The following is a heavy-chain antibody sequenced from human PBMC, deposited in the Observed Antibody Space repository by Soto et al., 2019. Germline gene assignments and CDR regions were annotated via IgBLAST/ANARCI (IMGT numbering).Heavy chain of an antibody. CDR2: IWYDGSNK. CDR1: GFTFSRYG. J-gene: IGHJ6*02. Sequence: GGSLRLSCAASGFTFSRYGMHWGRQAPGKGLEWVAVIWYDGSNKYYADSVKGRSTISRDNSKNTLYLQMNSLRAEDTAVYYCARAYYDFWSGYYRGGRDYYYGMDVWGQGTTVTVSS. D-gene: IGHD3-3*01. V-gene: IGHV3-33*01. CDR3: ARAYYDFWSGYYRGGRDYYYGMDV.